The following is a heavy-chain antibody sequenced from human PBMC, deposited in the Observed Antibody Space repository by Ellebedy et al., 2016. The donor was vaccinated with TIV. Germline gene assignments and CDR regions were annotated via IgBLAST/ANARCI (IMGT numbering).Heavy chain of an antibody. CDR1: GFTFSSYA. CDR3: AKGGLGETGALDY. J-gene: IGHJ4*02. V-gene: IGHV3-30-3*01. Sequence: GESLKISCAASGFTFSSYAMHWVRQAPGKGLEWVAVISYDGSNKYYADSVKGRFTISRDNSKNTLYLQMNSLRAEDTAVYFCAKGGLGETGALDYWGQGTLVTVSS. CDR2: ISYDGSNK. D-gene: IGHD4/OR15-4a*01.